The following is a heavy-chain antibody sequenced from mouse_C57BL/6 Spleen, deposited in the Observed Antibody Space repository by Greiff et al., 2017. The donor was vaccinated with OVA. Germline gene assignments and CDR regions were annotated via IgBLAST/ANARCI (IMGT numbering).Heavy chain of an antibody. J-gene: IGHJ1*03. V-gene: IGHV5-16*01. Sequence: EVMLVESEGGLVQPGSSMKLSCTASGFTFSDYYMAWVRQVPEKGLEWVANINYDGSSTYYLDSLKSRFIFSRDNAKNILYLQMSSLKSEDTATYYCARGDGYYFWYFDVWGTGTTVTVSS. CDR3: ARGDGYYFWYFDV. CDR1: GFTFSDYY. CDR2: INYDGSST. D-gene: IGHD2-3*01.